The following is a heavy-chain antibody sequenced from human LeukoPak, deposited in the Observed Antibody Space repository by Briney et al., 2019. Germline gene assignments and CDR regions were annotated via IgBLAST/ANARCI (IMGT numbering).Heavy chain of an antibody. V-gene: IGHV3-15*01. CDR2: IKSKTDGGTT. CDR1: GFTFNNAW. D-gene: IGHD3-10*01. CDR3: ARDVRGEYFDY. J-gene: IGHJ4*02. Sequence: GGSLRLSCAASGFTFNNAWMNWVRQAPGKGLEWVGRIKSKTDGGTTDYAAPVQGRFTISRDDSKTTLYLQMNSLKTEDTAVYYCARDVRGEYFDYWGQGTLVTVSS.